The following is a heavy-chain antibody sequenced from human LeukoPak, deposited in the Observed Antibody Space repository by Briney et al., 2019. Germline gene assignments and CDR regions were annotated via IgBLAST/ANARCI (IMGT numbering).Heavy chain of an antibody. V-gene: IGHV3-21*01. J-gene: IGHJ3*02. CDR1: GFTFSSYT. CDR3: ARDGNYVSGRVGAFDI. CDR2: ITSSSGFI. Sequence: GGSLRLSCAASGFTFSSYTMNWVRQAPGKGLEWVSSITSSSGFISYADPVKGRFTISRDNAKNSLYLQMNSLTAEDTAVYYCARDGNYVSGRVGAFDIWGQGTMVTVSS. D-gene: IGHD3-10*01.